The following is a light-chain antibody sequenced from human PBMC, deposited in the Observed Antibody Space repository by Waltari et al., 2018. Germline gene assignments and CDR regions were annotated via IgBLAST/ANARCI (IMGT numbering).Light chain of an antibody. CDR1: SSDLGGYKF. V-gene: IGLV2-11*01. CDR2: DVS. CDR3: CSYAGDYTYV. Sequence: QSALTQPRSVSGSPGLSVTISCTGTSSDLGGYKFVSWYQQHPGKAPKFMIYDVSKRPSGVPDRFSGSKSGNTASLTISGLQAEDEAEYYCCSYAGDYTYVFGTGTKVTVL. J-gene: IGLJ1*01.